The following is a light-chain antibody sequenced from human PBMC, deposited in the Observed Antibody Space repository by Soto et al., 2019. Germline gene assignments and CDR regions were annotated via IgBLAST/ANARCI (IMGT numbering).Light chain of an antibody. V-gene: IGKV1-5*03. CDR1: QSISPW. Sequence: DIQMTQYPSTVSASVGDRVTITCRASQSISPWLAWYQQRPGKAPKVLMYTTSTLQAGVPSRFSGSGYGTEFNLTISSLQPDDFATYYCQQYKTYSRTFGQGTKVEI. CDR3: QQYKTYSRT. J-gene: IGKJ1*01. CDR2: TTS.